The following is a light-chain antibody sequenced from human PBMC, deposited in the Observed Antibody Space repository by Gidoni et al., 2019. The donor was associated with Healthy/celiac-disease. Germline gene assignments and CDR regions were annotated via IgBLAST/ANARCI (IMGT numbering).Light chain of an antibody. CDR1: QSVSSSY. CDR3: QQYGSSPT. CDR2: GAS. V-gene: IGKV3-20*01. Sequence: EIVLTQSPGTLSLSPGERATLFCRASQSVSSSYLSWYHKKPGQAPRLLIYGASIRATGIPYRFSGSGSGTDFTLNISRLEPEDFAVYYCQQYGSSPTFGQGTKVEIK. J-gene: IGKJ1*01.